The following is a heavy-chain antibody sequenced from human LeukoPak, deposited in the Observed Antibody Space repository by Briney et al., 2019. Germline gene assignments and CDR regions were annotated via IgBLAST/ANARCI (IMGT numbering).Heavy chain of an antibody. D-gene: IGHD4-17*01. CDR1: GFTFDDYG. Sequence: AGGSLRLSCAASGFTFDDYGMSWVRQAPGKGLEWVSGINWNGGSTGYADSVKGRFTISRDNAKNSLYLQMNSLRAEDMALYYCAKGLYGDEDGYFDYWGQGTLVTVSS. V-gene: IGHV3-20*04. CDR3: AKGLYGDEDGYFDY. CDR2: INWNGGST. J-gene: IGHJ4*02.